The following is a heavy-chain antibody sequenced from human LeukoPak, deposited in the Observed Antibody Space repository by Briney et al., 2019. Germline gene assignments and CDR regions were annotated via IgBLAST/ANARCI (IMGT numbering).Heavy chain of an antibody. V-gene: IGHV3-23*01. J-gene: IGHJ4*02. CDR1: GITLSNYG. Sequence: GGSLRLSCAVSGITLSNYGMSWVRQAPGKGLEWVAGVSDSGGSTKYADSVKGRFTISRDNPKNTLFLQMNSLRADDTAVYFCAKRGVVIRVFLVGFHKEAYYFESWGQGALVTVSS. D-gene: IGHD3/OR15-3a*01. CDR2: VSDSGGST. CDR3: AKRGVVIRVFLVGFHKEAYYFES.